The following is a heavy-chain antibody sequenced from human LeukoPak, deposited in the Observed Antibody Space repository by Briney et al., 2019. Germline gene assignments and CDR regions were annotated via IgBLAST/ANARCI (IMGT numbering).Heavy chain of an antibody. CDR3: AERGVVIRVILVGFHKEAYYFDS. CDR2: ISGSGGAT. D-gene: IGHD3-22*01. Sequence: PGGSLRLSCAVSGITLSNYGMSWVRQAPGKGLEWVAGISGSGGATNYADSVKGRFTISRDNPKNTLYLQMNSLRVEDTAVYFCAERGVVIRVILVGFHKEAYYFDSWGQGALVTVSS. V-gene: IGHV3-23*01. CDR1: GITLSNYG. J-gene: IGHJ4*02.